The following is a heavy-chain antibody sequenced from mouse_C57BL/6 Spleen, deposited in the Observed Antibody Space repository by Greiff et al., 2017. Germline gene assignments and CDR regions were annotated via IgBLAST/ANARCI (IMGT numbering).Heavy chain of an antibody. CDR3: AKAYGSSYVGYFDV. Sequence: QVQLQQSGPGLVQPSQSLSITCTVSGFSLTSYGVHWVRQSPGKGLEWLGVIWRGGSTDYNAAFMSRLSITKDNSKSQVFFKMNSLQADDTAIYYCAKAYGSSYVGYFDVWGTGTTVTVSS. D-gene: IGHD1-1*01. V-gene: IGHV2-5*01. CDR2: IWRGGST. CDR1: GFSLTSYG. J-gene: IGHJ1*03.